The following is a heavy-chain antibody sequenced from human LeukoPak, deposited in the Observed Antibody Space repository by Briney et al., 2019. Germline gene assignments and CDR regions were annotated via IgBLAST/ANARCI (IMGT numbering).Heavy chain of an antibody. CDR1: GFTFSSYS. CDR2: ISSSSSTI. D-gene: IGHD4-23*01. V-gene: IGHV3-48*01. Sequence: GGSLRLSRAASGFTFSSYSMNRVRQAPGKGLGWVSYISSSSSTIYYADSVKGRFTISRDNAKNSLYLQMNSLRAEDTAVYYCARLDGGNSGYYYYYYMDVWGKGTTVTVSS. J-gene: IGHJ6*03. CDR3: ARLDGGNSGYYYYYYMDV.